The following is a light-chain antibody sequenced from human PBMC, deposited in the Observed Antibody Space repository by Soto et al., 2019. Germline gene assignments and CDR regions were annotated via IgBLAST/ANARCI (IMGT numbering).Light chain of an antibody. CDR2: EVS. Sequence: QSALTQSASVSGSPGQSITISCNGTSSDIGGFNYVSWYQQHPGKAPTLIIYEVSNRPSGISHRFSGSKSGDTASLTISGLQAEDEADYYCSSFTNTTTLVLFGGGTQLTVL. CDR1: SSDIGGFNY. CDR3: SSFTNTTTLVL. J-gene: IGLJ2*01. V-gene: IGLV2-14*03.